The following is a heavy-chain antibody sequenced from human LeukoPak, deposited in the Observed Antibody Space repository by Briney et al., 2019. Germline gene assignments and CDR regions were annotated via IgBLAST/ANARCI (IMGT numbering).Heavy chain of an antibody. J-gene: IGHJ1*01. D-gene: IGHD4-11*01. V-gene: IGHV1-18*01. CDR3: ARDKAVTTEVTQYFQH. CDR1: GYTFTNYG. CDR2: ISAYNGYT. Sequence: ASVKVSCKASGYTFTNYGVSWVRQAPGQGLEWMGWISAYNGYTNYAQKFQFRVTMTTDTSTSTAYMELRSLTSDDTAVYCCARDKAVTTEVTQYFQHWGQGTLVTVSS.